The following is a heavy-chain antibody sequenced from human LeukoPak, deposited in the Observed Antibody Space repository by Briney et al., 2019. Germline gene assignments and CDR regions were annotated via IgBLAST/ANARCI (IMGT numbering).Heavy chain of an antibody. CDR3: ASCGGDCLGTYYNYYMDV. V-gene: IGHV3-21*01. CDR2: ISSSSGYI. CDR1: GFTFSSYS. D-gene: IGHD2-21*02. J-gene: IGHJ6*03. Sequence: GGSLRLSCAAFGFTFSSYSMIWVRQAPGKGLEWVSSISSSSGYIYYADSVKGRFTISRDNAKNSLYLQMNSLRAEDTAVYYCASCGGDCLGTYYNYYMDVWGKGTTVTVSS.